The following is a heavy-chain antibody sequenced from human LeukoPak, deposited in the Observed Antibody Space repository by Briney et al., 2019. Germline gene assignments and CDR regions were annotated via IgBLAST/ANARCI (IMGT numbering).Heavy chain of an antibody. CDR3: ARDTDSSSSLIDY. Sequence: GGSLRLSCGASGFTFSSYWMSWVRQAPGKGLEWVANIKQDGSEKYYVDSVKGRFTISRDNAKNSLNLQMNSLRAEDTAVYYCARDTDSSSSLIDYWGQGTLVTVSS. V-gene: IGHV3-7*01. CDR2: IKQDGSEK. CDR1: GFTFSSYW. D-gene: IGHD6-6*01. J-gene: IGHJ4*02.